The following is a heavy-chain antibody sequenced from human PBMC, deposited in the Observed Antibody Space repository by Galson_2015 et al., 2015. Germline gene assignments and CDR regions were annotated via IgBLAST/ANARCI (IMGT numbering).Heavy chain of an antibody. CDR1: GFTFSDYY. CDR2: ISSSGSTI. D-gene: IGHD2-2*01. Sequence: SLRLSCAASGFTFSDYYMSWIRQAPGKGLEWVSYISSSGSTIYYADSVKGRFTISRDNAKNSLYLQMNSLRAEDTAVYYCARESAVTLKQDIVVVPAAPERENWFDPWGQGTLVTVSS. J-gene: IGHJ5*02. V-gene: IGHV3-11*01. CDR3: ARESAVTLKQDIVVVPAAPERENWFDP.